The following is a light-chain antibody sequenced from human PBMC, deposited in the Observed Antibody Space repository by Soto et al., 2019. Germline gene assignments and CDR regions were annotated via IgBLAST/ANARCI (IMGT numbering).Light chain of an antibody. Sequence: EIVLTQSPGTLSLSPVERVTLSCMASQSVSSSYLAWYQQKPGQAPRLLIYGASSRATGIPDRFSGSGSGTDFTLTISRLEPEDFAVYYCQQYGSSPRTFGQGTKVDIK. CDR1: QSVSSSY. V-gene: IGKV3-20*01. CDR3: QQYGSSPRT. J-gene: IGKJ1*01. CDR2: GAS.